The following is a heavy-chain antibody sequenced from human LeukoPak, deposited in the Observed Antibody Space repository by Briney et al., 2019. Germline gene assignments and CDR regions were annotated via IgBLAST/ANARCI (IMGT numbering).Heavy chain of an antibody. CDR3: ARDKVSGPTLLDY. J-gene: IGHJ4*02. D-gene: IGHD5/OR15-5a*01. CDR2: IRQDGNEF. CDR1: EFSFGNYW. Sequence: GGSLRLSCAASEFSFGNYWTSWVRQVPGKGPEWVANIRQDGNEFYYVDSVKGRFTISRDNAKKSLYLQMNSLRVEDTAVYYCARDKVSGPTLLDYWGQGTLVTVSS. V-gene: IGHV3-7*01.